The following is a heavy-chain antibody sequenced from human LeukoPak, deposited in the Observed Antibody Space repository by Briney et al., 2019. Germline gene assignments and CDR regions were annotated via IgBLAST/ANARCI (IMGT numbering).Heavy chain of an antibody. D-gene: IGHD3-10*01. Sequence: SETLSLTCTVSGGSTSSYYWSWIRQTAGKGLEWIGRIYTSGSTIYNPSLKSRVTMSVDTSKNQFSLKLSSVTAADTAVYYCATQWFGELEGFDYWGQGTLVTVSS. V-gene: IGHV4-4*07. CDR2: IYTSGST. CDR1: GGSTSSYY. J-gene: IGHJ4*02. CDR3: ATQWFGELEGFDY.